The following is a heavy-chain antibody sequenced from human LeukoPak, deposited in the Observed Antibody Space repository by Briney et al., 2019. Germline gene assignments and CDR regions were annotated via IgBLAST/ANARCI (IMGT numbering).Heavy chain of an antibody. D-gene: IGHD4-23*01. CDR2: INSGGSGT. CDR3: ARTEGTVAYDS. Sequence: GGFLRLSCAASGFTFSSYWMHWVRQAPGKGLVWVLRINSGGSGTIYADSVRGRFTISRDNAKNTLYLQVNSLRAEDTAVYYCARTEGTVAYDSWGQGTLVTVSS. J-gene: IGHJ5*01. V-gene: IGHV3-74*01. CDR1: GFTFSSYW.